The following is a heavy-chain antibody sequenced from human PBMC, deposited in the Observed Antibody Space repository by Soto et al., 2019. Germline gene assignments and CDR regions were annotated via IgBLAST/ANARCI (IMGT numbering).Heavy chain of an antibody. D-gene: IGHD2-2*01. J-gene: IGHJ5*02. CDR1: GGSISSYY. CDR2: IYYSGST. V-gene: IGHV4-59*08. Sequence: SETLSLTCTVSGGSISSYYWSWILQPPGKGLEWIGYIYYSGSTNYNPSLKSRVTISVDTSKNQFSLKLSSVTAADTAVYYCGRHPYIVVVQANIEYNWFAPWGRGTLVTVSS. CDR3: GRHPYIVVVQANIEYNWFAP.